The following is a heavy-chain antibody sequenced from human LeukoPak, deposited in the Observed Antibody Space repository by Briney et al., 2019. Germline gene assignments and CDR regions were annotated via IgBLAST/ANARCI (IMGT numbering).Heavy chain of an antibody. Sequence: SETLSLTCTVSGSISSYYWSWIRQPPGKGLEWIGYIYTSGTTNYNPSLKSRVTISVYTSKNQFSLDLSSVTPADSAVYYCARQKCTSASCLTKNAFDVWGQGTMVTVSS. CDR2: IYTSGTT. CDR3: ARQKCTSASCLTKNAFDV. V-gene: IGHV4-4*09. J-gene: IGHJ3*01. CDR1: GSISSYY. D-gene: IGHD2-2*01.